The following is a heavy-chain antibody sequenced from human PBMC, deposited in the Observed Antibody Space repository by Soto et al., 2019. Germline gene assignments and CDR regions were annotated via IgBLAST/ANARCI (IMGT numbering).Heavy chain of an antibody. CDR3: ARGRPGYCSGGSCPFFDY. J-gene: IGHJ4*02. V-gene: IGHV1-8*01. D-gene: IGHD2-8*02. CDR2: MNPNSGNT. CDR1: GYTFSNYD. Sequence: ASVKVSCKASGYTFSNYDINWVRQATGQGLEWMGWMNPNSGNTGSAQKVQGRVTMTRNTSISTAFMELSSVRSEYTAVYYCARGRPGYCSGGSCPFFDYWGKGTVVTVSS.